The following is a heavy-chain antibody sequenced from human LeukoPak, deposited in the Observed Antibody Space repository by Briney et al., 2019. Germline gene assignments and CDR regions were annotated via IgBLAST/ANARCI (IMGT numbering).Heavy chain of an antibody. CDR2: MNHNSGNT. CDR1: GYTFTSYD. CDR3: ARRLIAASGTFDP. D-gene: IGHD6-13*01. Sequence: ASVKVSCKASGYTFTSYDINWVRQATGQGLEWMGWMNHNSGNTGYAQKCQRRVTMTRNTSISTAYMELSSLRSEDTAVYYCARRLIAASGTFDPWGQGTLVTVSS. V-gene: IGHV1-8*01. J-gene: IGHJ5*02.